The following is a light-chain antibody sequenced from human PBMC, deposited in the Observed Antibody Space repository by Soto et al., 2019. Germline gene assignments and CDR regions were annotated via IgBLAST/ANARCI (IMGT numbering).Light chain of an antibody. V-gene: IGLV1-44*01. CDR3: AACDDGLNAWV. CDR2: SHD. J-gene: IGLJ3*02. Sequence: QSVVTQPPSASQTPGQRVTISCSGSSSNVGRNSVSWYQHVPGTAPKLLIYSHDQRPSGVPDRISASRSGTAASLAISGRRSEDEAFYYCAACDDGLNAWVFGGGTKLTVL. CDR1: SSNVGRNS.